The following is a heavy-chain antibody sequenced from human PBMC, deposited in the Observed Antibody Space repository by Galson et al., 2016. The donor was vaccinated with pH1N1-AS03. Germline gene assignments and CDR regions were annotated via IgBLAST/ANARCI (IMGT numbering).Heavy chain of an antibody. CDR1: GYTFTGFS. V-gene: IGHV1-2*04. Sequence: SVKVSCKASGYTFTGFSINWVRQAPGQGLELMGWINPESGVTNYAQKFQAWVTMPRDTSSSTAYMELSGLKSDDTAVSYCARDPRGHCTSSTRPTAFYCCIDVWGQGTTVISSS. CDR2: INPESGVT. CDR3: ARDPRGHCTSSTRPTAFYCCIDV. D-gene: IGHD2-2*01. J-gene: IGHJ6*02.